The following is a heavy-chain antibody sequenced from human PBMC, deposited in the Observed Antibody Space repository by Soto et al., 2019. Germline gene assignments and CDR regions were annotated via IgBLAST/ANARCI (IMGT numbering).Heavy chain of an antibody. CDR1: GVTFSSYA. J-gene: IGHJ4*02. D-gene: IGHD3-22*01. V-gene: IGHV3-30-3*01. Sequence: PGGSLRLSCAASGVTFSSYAMHWVRQAPGKGLEWVAVISYDGSNKYYADSVKGRFTISRDNSKNTLYLQMNSLRAEDTAVYYCATEQAYYYDSSGYALDYWGQGTLVTVSS. CDR2: ISYDGSNK. CDR3: ATEQAYYYDSSGYALDY.